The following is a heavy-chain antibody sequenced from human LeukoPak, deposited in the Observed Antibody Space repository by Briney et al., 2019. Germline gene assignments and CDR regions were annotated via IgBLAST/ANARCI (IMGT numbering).Heavy chain of an antibody. D-gene: IGHD6-19*01. Sequence: GGSLRLSCAASGFTFSSYSMNWVRQAPGKGLEWVSSISSSSSYIYYADSVKGRFTISRDNAKNSLYLQMNSLRAEDTAVYYCARAAGRGDVFDIWGQGTMVTVSS. CDR3: ARAAGRGDVFDI. V-gene: IGHV3-21*01. J-gene: IGHJ3*02. CDR2: ISSSSSYI. CDR1: GFTFSSYS.